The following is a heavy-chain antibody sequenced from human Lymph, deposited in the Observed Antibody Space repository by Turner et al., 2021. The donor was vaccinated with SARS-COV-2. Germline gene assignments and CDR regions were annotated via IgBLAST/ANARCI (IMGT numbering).Heavy chain of an antibody. V-gene: IGHV3-43*02. J-gene: IGHJ4*02. CDR3: AKDPGYCSGGSCYSRTYFDF. CDR2: ISGDGGGT. Sequence: EVQLVESGGGVVQPGGSLRLSCAASGCNFEDYAMHWVRQAPGKGLEWVSLISGDGGGTYYADSVKGRFTISRDNSKNSLSLQMNSLRAEDTALYYCAKDPGYCSGGSCYSRTYFDFWGQGTLVTVSA. CDR1: GCNFEDYA. D-gene: IGHD2-15*01.